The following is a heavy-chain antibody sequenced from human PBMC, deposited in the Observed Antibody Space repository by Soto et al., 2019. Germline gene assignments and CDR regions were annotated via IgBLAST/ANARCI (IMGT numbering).Heavy chain of an antibody. D-gene: IGHD2-2*01. CDR2: IDDNEIKQ. CDR1: GFTFSSYG. CDR3: ARDFCPVPTCYDL. V-gene: IGHV3-33*01. J-gene: IGHJ4*02. Sequence: GGCMRRSWAASGFTFSSYGMHWVRQAPGKGLEWEAGIDDNEIKQYYIDPVRGRFTISRDQSNNTAYLQMNRRRAEDTAVYYCARDFCPVPTCYDLWGQGVLVTVSS.